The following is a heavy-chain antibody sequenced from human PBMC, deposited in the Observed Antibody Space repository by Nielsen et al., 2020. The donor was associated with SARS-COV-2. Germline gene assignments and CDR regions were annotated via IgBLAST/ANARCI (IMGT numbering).Heavy chain of an antibody. CDR3: ARDLPLSLYGDYGYTLGY. Sequence: GESLKIPCAASGFTFSSYGMHWVRQAPGKGLEWVAVIWYDGSNKYYADSVKGRLTISRDNSKNTLYLQMNSLRAEDTAVYYYARDLPLSLYGDYGYTLGYWGQGTLVTVSS. V-gene: IGHV3-33*01. CDR1: GFTFSSYG. J-gene: IGHJ4*02. D-gene: IGHD4-17*01. CDR2: IWYDGSNK.